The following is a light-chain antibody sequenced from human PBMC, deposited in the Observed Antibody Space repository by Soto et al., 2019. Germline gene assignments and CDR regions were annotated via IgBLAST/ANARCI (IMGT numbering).Light chain of an antibody. CDR2: AAS. J-gene: IGKJ2*01. V-gene: IGKV3-15*01. CDR3: QQYNKWPPYT. CDR1: QSVSTN. Sequence: EIVMTQSPVTLSVSPGDRAALSCRASQSVSTNLAWYQQKPGQPPRLLIYAASTRATGVPARFSGSGSGTDFTLTISSLQSEDFAVYFCQQYNKWPPYTFGQGTKLEIK.